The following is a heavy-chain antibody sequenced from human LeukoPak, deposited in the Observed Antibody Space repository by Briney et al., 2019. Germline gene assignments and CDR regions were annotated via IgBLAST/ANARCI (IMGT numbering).Heavy chain of an antibody. CDR2: ISAYNGNT. V-gene: IGHV1-18*01. D-gene: IGHD3-10*01. CDR3: ARIPFMVRGVIPFDY. CDR1: GYTFTIYG. J-gene: IGHJ4*02. Sequence: ASVKVSFKASGYTFTIYGISWVRQAPGQGLEWMGWISAYNGNTNYAQKLQGRVTMTTDTSTSTAYMELRSLRSDDTAVYYCARIPFMVRGVIPFDYWGQGTLVTVSS.